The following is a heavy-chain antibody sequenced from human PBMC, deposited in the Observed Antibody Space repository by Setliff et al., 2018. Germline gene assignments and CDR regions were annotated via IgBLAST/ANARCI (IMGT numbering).Heavy chain of an antibody. D-gene: IGHD4-17*01. Sequence: GGSLRLSCAASGFTFRGFAMHWVRQAPGKGLEWVAFIRYDGSNKYYADSVKGRFTISRDNSKNTLYLQMNSLRAEDTAVYYCAKSMTTEIYFDYWGQGTLVTVSS. V-gene: IGHV3-30*02. CDR1: GFTFRGFA. J-gene: IGHJ4*02. CDR2: IRYDGSNK. CDR3: AKSMTTEIYFDY.